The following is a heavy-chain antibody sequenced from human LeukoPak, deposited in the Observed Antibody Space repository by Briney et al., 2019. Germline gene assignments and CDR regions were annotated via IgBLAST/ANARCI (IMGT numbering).Heavy chain of an antibody. Sequence: GGSLRLSCAASGFTFSSYWMTWVRQAPGKGLESVAKVNEDGGQQYYVDSVKGRFTISRDNAKKSLYLQMNSLRADDTAFYYCARKGSYFDYWGQGTLVTVSS. CDR1: GFTFSSYW. V-gene: IGHV3-7*03. J-gene: IGHJ4*02. CDR3: ARKGSYFDY. CDR2: VNEDGGQQ.